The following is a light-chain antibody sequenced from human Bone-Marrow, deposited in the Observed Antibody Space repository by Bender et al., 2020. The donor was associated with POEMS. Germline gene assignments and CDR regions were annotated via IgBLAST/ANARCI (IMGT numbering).Light chain of an antibody. CDR2: GYN. CDR3: QSYDNSLGGWV. CDR1: SSNTGADYD. J-gene: IGLJ3*02. V-gene: IGLV1-40*01. Sequence: QSVLTQPPSVSGAPGQRVTISCTGSSSNTGADYDVHWYQQVPGTAPKVLIYGYNNRPSGVPDRFSGSKSGTSASLAITGLQAEDEGDYYCQSYDNSLGGWVFGGGTKLTVL.